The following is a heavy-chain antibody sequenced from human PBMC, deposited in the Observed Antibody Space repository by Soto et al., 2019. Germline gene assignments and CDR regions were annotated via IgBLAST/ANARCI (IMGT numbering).Heavy chain of an antibody. CDR1: GSTFSSYT. V-gene: IGHV1-69*02. J-gene: IGHJ6*02. CDR3: ARRRYCGADCYSKYYYGMDV. Sequence: QVQLVQSGAEVKKPGSSVKVSCQASGSTFSSYTVSWVRQAPGQGLEWMGRIIPVLGVTNYAPKFKGRVTISADKSKTTADMELCSLGSGDTAVYYCARRRYCGADCYSKYYYGMDVWGQGTTVTVSS. D-gene: IGHD2-21*02. CDR2: IIPVLGVT.